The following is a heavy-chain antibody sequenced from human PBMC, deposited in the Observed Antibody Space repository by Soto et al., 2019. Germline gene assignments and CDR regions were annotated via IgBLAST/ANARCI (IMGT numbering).Heavy chain of an antibody. CDR3: AKNVAYHGIPATFDY. CDR1: GFSVSLNY. V-gene: IGHV3-53*01. D-gene: IGHD6-13*01. Sequence: GGSLRLSCAASGFSVSLNYMSWVRRAPGKGLEWVSVIYSGGTTFYADSVKGRFTISRDNSKNTLYLQMNSLRAEDTAVYYCAKNVAYHGIPATFDYWGQGTLVTVSS. CDR2: IYSGGTT. J-gene: IGHJ4*02.